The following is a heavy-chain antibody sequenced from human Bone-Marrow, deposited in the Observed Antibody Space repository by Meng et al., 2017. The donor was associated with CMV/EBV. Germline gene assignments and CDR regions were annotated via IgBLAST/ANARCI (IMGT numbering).Heavy chain of an antibody. CDR2: ISSNGGST. V-gene: IGHV3-64*02. J-gene: IGHJ1*01. CDR1: GFTFSSYA. CDR3: ARDSGSSSWPNFQH. D-gene: IGHD6-13*01. Sequence: GESLKISCAASGFTFSSYAMHWVRQAPGKGLEYVSAISSNGGSTYYADSVKGRFTISRDNSKNTLYLQMNSLRAEDTAVYYCARDSGSSSWPNFQHWGQGTLVTVSS.